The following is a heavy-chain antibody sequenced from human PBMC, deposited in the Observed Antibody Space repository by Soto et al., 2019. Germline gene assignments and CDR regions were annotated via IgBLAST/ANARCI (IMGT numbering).Heavy chain of an antibody. CDR2: ISGSGGST. J-gene: IGHJ4*02. D-gene: IGHD3-9*01. V-gene: IGHV3-23*01. CDR3: AKDWGPYDILTGNFDY. CDR1: GFTFSSYA. Sequence: EVQLLESGGGLVQPGGSLRLSCAASGFTFSSYAMSWVRQAPGKGLEWVSAISGSGGSTYYTDSVKGRFTISRDNSKNTLYLQMNSLRAEDTAVYYCAKDWGPYDILTGNFDYWGQGTLVTVSS.